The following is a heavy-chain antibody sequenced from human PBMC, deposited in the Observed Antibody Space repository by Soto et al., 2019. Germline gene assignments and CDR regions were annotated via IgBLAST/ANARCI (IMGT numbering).Heavy chain of an antibody. V-gene: IGHV4-30-2*01. Sequence: QLQLQESGSGLVKPSQTLSLTCAVSGGSISSGGYSWSWIRQPPGKGLEWIGYIYHSGSTYYNPSLKGRVTISVDRSKNQYSLKLSSVAAADTAVYCCAGGPGVARNYWGQGTLVTVSS. CDR3: AGGPGVARNY. CDR2: IYHSGST. D-gene: IGHD5-12*01. J-gene: IGHJ4*02. CDR1: GGSISSGGYS.